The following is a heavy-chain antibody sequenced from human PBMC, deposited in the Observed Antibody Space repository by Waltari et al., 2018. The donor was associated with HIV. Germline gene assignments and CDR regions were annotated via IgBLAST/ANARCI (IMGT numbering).Heavy chain of an antibody. CDR2: ISYIGST. D-gene: IGHD1-26*01. J-gene: IGHJ5*02. CDR3: ARGTTYAVGWFDP. Sequence: QEQLQESGPGLVKPSQTLSLTCPVPGGSIRSGGYYWSWIRQLPGKGLEWIGYISYIGSTFYNPSLRSRVTMSVDTSKNQFSLKLTSVTAADTAVYYCARGTTYAVGWFDPWGQGTQVTVSS. CDR1: GGSIRSGGYY. V-gene: IGHV4-31*03.